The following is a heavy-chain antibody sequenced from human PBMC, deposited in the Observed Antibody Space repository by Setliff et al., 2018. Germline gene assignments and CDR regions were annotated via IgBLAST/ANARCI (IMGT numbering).Heavy chain of an antibody. CDR3: ARGVFPYHYEGAFDI. CDR1: GYTFTSHY. D-gene: IGHD3-22*01. Sequence: VASVKVSCKASGYTFTSHYMHWVRQAPGLGLEWMGTINPSSGRTSYAQKFQGRVTMTRDTSTSTVYMDMSSLRSEDTAVYYCARGVFPYHYEGAFDIWGQGTMVTVSS. J-gene: IGHJ3*02. CDR2: INPSSGRT. V-gene: IGHV1-46*01.